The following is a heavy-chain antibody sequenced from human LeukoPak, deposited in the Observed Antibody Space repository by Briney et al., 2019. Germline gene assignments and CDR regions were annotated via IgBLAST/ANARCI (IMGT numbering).Heavy chain of an antibody. J-gene: IGHJ3*02. Sequence: PGGSLRLSCAASGFTVSSNYVSWVRQASEKGLEWVSILYSGGSAYYADSVKGRFTISRDNSKNTLYLQMNSLRVEDTAVYYCARTTVESGRYDAFDIWGQGTLVSVSS. V-gene: IGHV3-53*01. CDR3: ARTTVESGRYDAFDI. CDR1: GFTVSSNY. D-gene: IGHD4-23*01. CDR2: LYSGGSA.